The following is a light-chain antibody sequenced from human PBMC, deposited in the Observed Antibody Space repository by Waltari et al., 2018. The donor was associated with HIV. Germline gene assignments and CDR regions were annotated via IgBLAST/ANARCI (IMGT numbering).Light chain of an antibody. J-gene: IGLJ2*01. V-gene: IGLV1-47*01. Sequence: QSVLTQPPSASGTPGQRVTISCSGSSSNICRNYVYWYQHLPGTAPKPLIYRNNQRPSGVPDRFSGSKSGTSASLTISGLRSEDEADYYCATWDDSLSGSVFGGGTKLTVL. CDR3: ATWDDSLSGSV. CDR1: SSNICRNY. CDR2: RNN.